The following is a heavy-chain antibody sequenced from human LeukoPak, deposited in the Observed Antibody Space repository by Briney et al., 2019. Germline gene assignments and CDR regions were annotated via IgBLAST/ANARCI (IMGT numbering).Heavy chain of an antibody. CDR1: GFTFSSFA. Sequence: GGSLRLSCAASGFTFSSFAMMWFRQAPGKGLEWVSSISGNGNDIYYADSVKGRFTISRDNSKNTLYVQMNSLRAEDTAVYYCASRQPDIAGPWGQGTLVTVSS. J-gene: IGHJ4*01. CDR3: ASRQPDIAGP. CDR2: ISGNGNDI. V-gene: IGHV3-23*01. D-gene: IGHD5-12*01.